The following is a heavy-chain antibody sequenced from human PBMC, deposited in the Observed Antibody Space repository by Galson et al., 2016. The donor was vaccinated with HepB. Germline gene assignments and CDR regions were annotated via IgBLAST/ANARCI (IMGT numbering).Heavy chain of an antibody. J-gene: IGHJ4*02. CDR2: FYSAYST. D-gene: IGHD6-19*01. V-gene: IGHV3-66*01. Sequence: SLRLSCAASGFTVSTNYMNWVRQAPGKGLEWVSTFYSAYSTYYAESVKGRFTISRDTSKNTLYLQLNSLGAEDTAVYYCARSFSSGWSPFDYWGQGTLVTVSS. CDR3: ARSFSSGWSPFDY. CDR1: GFTVSTNY.